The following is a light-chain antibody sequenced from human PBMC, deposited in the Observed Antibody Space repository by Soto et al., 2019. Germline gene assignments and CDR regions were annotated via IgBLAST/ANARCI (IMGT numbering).Light chain of an antibody. CDR3: QQRSGWRRT. CDR2: GAS. V-gene: IGKV3-11*01. J-gene: IGKJ2*01. Sequence: EIVLTQSPPTLSLSPGESATLSCRASQSVSGYLAWFQQKPGQAPRLLIYGASNRATGIPARFSGSGSGTDFTLTISSREPEDFAVYYCQQRSGWRRTFGQGTKLEI. CDR1: QSVSGY.